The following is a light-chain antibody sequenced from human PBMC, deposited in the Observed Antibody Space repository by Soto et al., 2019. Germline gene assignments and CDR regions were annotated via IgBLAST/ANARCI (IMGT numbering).Light chain of an antibody. CDR3: QQYSDSSGA. CDR2: WAS. Sequence: DIVMTQSPDSLSVSIGERATINCKSSQSVLSSSNNKNYLAWYQQKPGQPPKVVIYWASTRGSGVPDRFSGSGSGTDFTLTISSLQPDDFATYYCQQYSDSSGAFGQGTKVDIK. CDR1: QSVLSSSNNKNY. V-gene: IGKV4-1*01. J-gene: IGKJ1*01.